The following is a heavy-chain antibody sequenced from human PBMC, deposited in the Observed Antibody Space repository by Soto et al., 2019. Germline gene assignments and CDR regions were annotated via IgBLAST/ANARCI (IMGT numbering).Heavy chain of an antibody. J-gene: IGHJ3*02. CDR1: GVSISRCS. CDR2: IYYSGST. Sequence: PSETLSLTCTVSGVSISRCSRSWIRQPPGKGLDWIGYIYYSGSTHYNPSLKSRVTISVDTSKNQFSLKLSSVTAADTAVYYCAREGYYGDYVGAFDIWGQGTMVT. CDR3: AREGYYGDYVGAFDI. V-gene: IGHV4-59*01. D-gene: IGHD4-17*01.